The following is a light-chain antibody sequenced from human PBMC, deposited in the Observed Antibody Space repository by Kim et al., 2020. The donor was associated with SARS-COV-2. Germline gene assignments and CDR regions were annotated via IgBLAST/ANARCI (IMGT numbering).Light chain of an antibody. V-gene: IGLV3-19*01. CDR3: QSRDSSSNVV. CDR1: SLVRYY. Sequence: ALEQTVRTTFQGDSLVRYYASWYRRKPVQAPVLVIYGCNNRPSGIPDRFSGSGSGDTASLTITGAQAEDESDYYCQSRDSSSNVVFGGGTKLTVL. CDR2: GCN. J-gene: IGLJ2*01.